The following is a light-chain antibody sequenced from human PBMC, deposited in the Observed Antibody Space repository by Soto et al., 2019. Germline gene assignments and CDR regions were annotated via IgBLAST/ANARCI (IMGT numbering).Light chain of an antibody. CDR2: DAS. CDR1: QSISTR. Sequence: IQMTQSPSTVSASVGDTVTITCRASQSISTRLVWYQQKAGKAPKVLIYDASRLESGVPSRFSGSGSGTEFTLTISRLQPDDFASYYCQQYDSYSWTFGQGTKVDIK. J-gene: IGKJ1*01. CDR3: QQYDSYSWT. V-gene: IGKV1-5*01.